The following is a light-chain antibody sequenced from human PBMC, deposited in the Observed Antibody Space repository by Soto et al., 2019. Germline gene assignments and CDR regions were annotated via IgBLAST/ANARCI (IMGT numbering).Light chain of an antibody. CDR1: QSVSSN. CDR3: QQYNNWPRT. Sequence: EKVVKPSSATPSVVPGGRTPLSPRATQSVSSNLAWYQQKPGQAPRLLIYAASTRATGIPARFSGTGSGTAFTLTISSLQSEDFAVYYCQQYNNWPRTFGQGTKVDIK. V-gene: IGKV3-15*01. CDR2: AAS. J-gene: IGKJ1*01.